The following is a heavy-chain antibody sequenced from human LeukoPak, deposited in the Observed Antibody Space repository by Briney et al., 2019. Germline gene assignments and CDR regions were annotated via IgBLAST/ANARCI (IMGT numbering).Heavy chain of an antibody. J-gene: IGHJ1*01. CDR3: ASARESCIGSTCYEYFHH. CDR2: FYRPGST. V-gene: IGHV3-53*01. Sequence: GGSLRLSCAASGFTVTTKSMAWVRQAPGRGLEWVSVFYRPGSTYYAYSVHGRFTISRDNSLNTLFLQMNSLRVEDTAVYYCASARESCIGSTCYEYFHHWGQGTPLTVSS. D-gene: IGHD2-2*01. CDR1: GFTVTTKS.